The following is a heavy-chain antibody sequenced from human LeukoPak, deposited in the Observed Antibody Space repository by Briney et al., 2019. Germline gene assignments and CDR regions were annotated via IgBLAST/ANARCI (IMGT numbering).Heavy chain of an antibody. J-gene: IGHJ4*02. CDR1: GGSISSYY. V-gene: IGHV4-34*01. CDR2: INHSGGT. CDR3: ARGRTYYDGSGCYFDY. D-gene: IGHD3-10*01. Sequence: PSETLSLTCTVSGGSISSYYWSWIRQPPGKGLEWIGEINHSGGTNYNPSLKSRVTISVDTSKNQFSLKLSSVTAADTAVYYCARGRTYYDGSGCYFDYWGQGTLVTVSS.